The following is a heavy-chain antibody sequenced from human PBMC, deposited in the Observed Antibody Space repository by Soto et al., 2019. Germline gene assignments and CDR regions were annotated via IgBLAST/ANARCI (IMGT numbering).Heavy chain of an antibody. CDR3: ARDQLYYNDISGRPLNAFDV. CDR2: ISSSSSYI. D-gene: IGHD3-22*01. V-gene: IGHV3-21*01. CDR1: GFTFSSYS. J-gene: IGHJ3*01. Sequence: GGSLRLSCAASGFTFSSYSMNWVRQAPGKGLEWVSSISSSSSYIYYADSVEGRFTISRDNAKNSLYLQMNSLRAEDTAVYYCARDQLYYNDISGRPLNAFDVWGQGTMVTVSS.